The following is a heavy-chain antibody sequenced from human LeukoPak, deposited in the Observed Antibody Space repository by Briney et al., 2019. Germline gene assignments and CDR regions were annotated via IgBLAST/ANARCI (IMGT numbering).Heavy chain of an antibody. CDR3: AREVTFGGVIVYFDY. D-gene: IGHD3-16*02. J-gene: IGHJ4*02. CDR2: IKQDGSEK. Sequence: GSLRLSCAASGFTFSSYWMSWVRQAPGKGLEWVANIKQDGSEKYYVDSVKGRFTISRDNAKNSLYLQMNSLRAEDTAVYYCAREVTFGGVIVYFDYWGQGTLVTVSS. CDR1: GFTFSSYW. V-gene: IGHV3-7*01.